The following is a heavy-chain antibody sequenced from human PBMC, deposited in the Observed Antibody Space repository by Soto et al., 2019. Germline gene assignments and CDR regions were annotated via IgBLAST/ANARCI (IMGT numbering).Heavy chain of an antibody. CDR3: AKGFITMFGVAGY. CDR2: ISGSGGST. V-gene: IGHV3-23*01. J-gene: IGHJ4*02. CDR1: GFTFSSYS. Sequence: EVQLLESGGGLVQPGGSLRLSCAASGFTFSSYSMSWVRQAPGKGLEWVSAISGSGGSTYYADSVKGRFTISRDNAKNTLYLQMNSRIAEDTAVYYCAKGFITMFGVAGYWGQGTRVTVAA. D-gene: IGHD3-3*01.